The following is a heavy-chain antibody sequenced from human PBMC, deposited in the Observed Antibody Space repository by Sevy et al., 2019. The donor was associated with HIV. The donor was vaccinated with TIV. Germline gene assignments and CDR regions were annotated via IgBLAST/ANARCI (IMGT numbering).Heavy chain of an antibody. CDR2: IYYSGST. Sequence: SETLSLTCTVSGGSISTYYWSWIRQPPGKGLEWIGFIYYSGSTNYSPSLKSRVTISVDTSKNQFSLKLSSVTAADTAVYYCASGAYDYGGNRLDYWGQGTLVTVSS. V-gene: IGHV4-59*01. CDR3: ASGAYDYGGNRLDY. J-gene: IGHJ4*02. CDR1: GGSISTYY. D-gene: IGHD4-17*01.